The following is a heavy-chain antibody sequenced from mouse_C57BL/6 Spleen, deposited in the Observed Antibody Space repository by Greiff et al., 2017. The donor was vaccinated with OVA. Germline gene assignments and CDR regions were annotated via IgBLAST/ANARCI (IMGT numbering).Heavy chain of an antibody. J-gene: IGHJ3*01. CDR1: GYAFSSSW. V-gene: IGHV1-82*01. Sequence: VQLQQSGPELVKPGASVKISCKASGYAFSSSWMNWVKQRPGKGLEWIGRIYPGDGDTNYNGKFKGKATLTADKSSSTAYMQLSSLTSEDSAVYFCARGSSSGPLAYWGQGTLVTVSA. CDR3: ARGSSSGPLAY. CDR2: IYPGDGDT. D-gene: IGHD3-2*02.